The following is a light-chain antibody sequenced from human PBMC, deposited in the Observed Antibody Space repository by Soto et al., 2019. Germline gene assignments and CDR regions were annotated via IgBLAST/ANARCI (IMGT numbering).Light chain of an antibody. V-gene: IGKV1-5*01. J-gene: IGKJ1*01. Sequence: DIQMTQSPSTLSASVGDRVTITCRASQSISRWLAWYQQKPGKAPKLLIYDASSYRVSSRFSGSGSETEFTLTISSLQPDDFAVYYCQQYNSYPWTFGQGTQVEIK. CDR1: QSISRW. CDR2: DAS. CDR3: QQYNSYPWT.